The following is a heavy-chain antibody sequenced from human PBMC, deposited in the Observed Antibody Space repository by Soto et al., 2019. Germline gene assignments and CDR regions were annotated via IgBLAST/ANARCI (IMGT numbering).Heavy chain of an antibody. V-gene: IGHV1-46*01. D-gene: IGHD5-18*01. CDR1: GYTFTSYY. CDR2: INPSGGST. CDR3: ARERAVDTALLDAFDI. Sequence: ASVKVSCKASGYTFTSYYIHWVRQAPGQGLEWMGIINPSGGSTSYAQKFPGRVTMTRDTSTSTVYMELSSLRSEDTAVYYCARERAVDTALLDAFDIWGQGTMVTVSS. J-gene: IGHJ3*02.